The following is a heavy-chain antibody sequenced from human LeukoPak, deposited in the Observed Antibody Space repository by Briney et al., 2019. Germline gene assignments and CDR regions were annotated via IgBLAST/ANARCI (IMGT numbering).Heavy chain of an antibody. Sequence: SETLSLTCTVSGGSISSYYWSWIRQPPGKGLEWIGYIYYSGSTNYNPSLKSRVTISVYTSKNQFSLKLSSVTAADTAVYYCARENYYYYYMDVWGKGTTVTVSS. CDR1: GGSISSYY. CDR3: ARENYYYYYMDV. J-gene: IGHJ6*03. V-gene: IGHV4-59*01. CDR2: IYYSGST.